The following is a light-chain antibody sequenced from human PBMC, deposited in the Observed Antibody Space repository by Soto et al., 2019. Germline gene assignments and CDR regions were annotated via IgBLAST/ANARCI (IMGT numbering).Light chain of an antibody. V-gene: IGLV2-8*01. CDR1: SSDVGAYDY. CDR3: SSFAGINNLL. CDR2: EVS. J-gene: IGLJ2*01. Sequence: QSALTQPPSASGSPGPSVTISCTGTSSDVGAYDYVSWYQQHPGKAPKLMIYEVSQRPSGVPDRFSGSKSGNTASLTISGLQAEDEGDYYCSSFAGINNLLFGGGIKVTVL.